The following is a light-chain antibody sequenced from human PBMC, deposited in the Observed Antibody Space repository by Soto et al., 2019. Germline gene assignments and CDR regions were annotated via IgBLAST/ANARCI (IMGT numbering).Light chain of an antibody. CDR3: SSYAGSYVV. CDR2: EVS. Sequence: QSALTQPPSASGSPGQSVTISCTGTSSDIGGYNYVSWYQQHPGKAPKLMIYEVSKRPSGVPDRFSGSKSGNTASLTVSGLQAEDEPDYYCSSYAGSYVVFGGGTKLTVL. CDR1: SSDIGGYNY. J-gene: IGLJ2*01. V-gene: IGLV2-8*01.